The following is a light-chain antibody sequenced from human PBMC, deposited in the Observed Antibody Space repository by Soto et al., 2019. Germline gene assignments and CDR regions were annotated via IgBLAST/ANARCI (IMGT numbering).Light chain of an antibody. CDR3: SSYTSSSTYV. V-gene: IGLV2-14*01. CDR2: EVS. J-gene: IGLJ1*01. Sequence: QSALTQPPSASGTPGQSVTIPCTGTSSDVGDYNYVSWYQQHPGKAPKLMIYEVSNRPSGVSNRFSGSKSGNTASLTISGLQAEDEADYYCSSYTSSSTYVFGTGTKVTVL. CDR1: SSDVGDYNY.